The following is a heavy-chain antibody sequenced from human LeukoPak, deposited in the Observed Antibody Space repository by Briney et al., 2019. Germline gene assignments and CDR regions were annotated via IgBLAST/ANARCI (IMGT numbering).Heavy chain of an antibody. CDR1: GFTFRTYW. CDR2: INQDGSEK. J-gene: IGHJ6*02. V-gene: IGHV3-7*02. Sequence: GGSLRLSCAASGFTFRTYWMSWVRQAPGKGLEWVANINQDGSEKYYVDSVKGRFTISRDNAKNSLYLQIDTLRAEDTGAYYCARPVTGYGMDVWGQGTTVTVSS. D-gene: IGHD2-21*02. CDR3: ARPVTGYGMDV.